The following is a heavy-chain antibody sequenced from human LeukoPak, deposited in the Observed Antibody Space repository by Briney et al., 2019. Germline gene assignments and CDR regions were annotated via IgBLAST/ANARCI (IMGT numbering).Heavy chain of an antibody. J-gene: IGHJ4*02. Sequence: PSETLSLTCTVSGGSTSSYYWSWIRQPPGKGLEWIGYIYYSGSTNYNPSLKSRVTISVDTSKNQFSLKLSSVTAADTAVYYCAREAEAKYSNYVDYWGQGTLVTVSS. CDR2: IYYSGST. CDR3: AREAEAKYSNYVDY. D-gene: IGHD4-11*01. V-gene: IGHV4-59*01. CDR1: GGSTSSYY.